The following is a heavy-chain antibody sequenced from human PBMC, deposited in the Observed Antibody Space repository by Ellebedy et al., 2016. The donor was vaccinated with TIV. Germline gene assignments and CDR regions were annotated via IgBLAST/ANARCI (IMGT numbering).Heavy chain of an antibody. CDR2: MSRSSAYI. CDR1: GITFSNYD. Sequence: GESLKISCAASGITFSNYDMNWVRQAPGKGLEWVSSMSRSSAYIYYADSVKGRFTISRDNAKNSLYLQMNSLRAEDTAVYYCARQTYYSDNSGYYAFDYWGQGTLVTVSS. V-gene: IGHV3-21*01. CDR3: ARQTYYSDNSGYYAFDY. D-gene: IGHD3-22*01. J-gene: IGHJ4*02.